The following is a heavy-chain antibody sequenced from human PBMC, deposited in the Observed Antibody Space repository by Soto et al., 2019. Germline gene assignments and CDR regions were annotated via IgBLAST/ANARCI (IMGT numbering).Heavy chain of an antibody. Sequence: GGSLRLSCAASGFTFSSYGMHWVRQAPGKGLEWVAVISYDGSNKYYADSVKGRFTISRDNSKNTLYLQMNSLRAEDTAVYYCAKDSRIYYYYYYYMDVWGKGTTVTVSS. V-gene: IGHV3-30*18. CDR1: GFTFSSYG. D-gene: IGHD3-3*01. J-gene: IGHJ6*03. CDR2: ISYDGSNK. CDR3: AKDSRIYYYYYYYMDV.